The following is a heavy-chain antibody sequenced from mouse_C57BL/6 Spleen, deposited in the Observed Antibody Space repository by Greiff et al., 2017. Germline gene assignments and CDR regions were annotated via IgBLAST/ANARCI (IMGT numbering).Heavy chain of an antibody. CDR1: GFNIKNTY. CDR2: IDPANGKT. J-gene: IGHJ1*03. CDR3: ARSTDSGSCWFFDV. D-gene: IGHD3-1*01. V-gene: IGHV14-3*01. Sequence: EVQLQQSVAELVRPGASVKLSCTASGFNIKNTYMHWVKQRPEQGLEWIGRIDPANGKTKYAPKFQGKATITADPSSNTPYLQLRSLTSEDTAIYYCARSTDSGSCWFFDVWGTGTTVTVSS.